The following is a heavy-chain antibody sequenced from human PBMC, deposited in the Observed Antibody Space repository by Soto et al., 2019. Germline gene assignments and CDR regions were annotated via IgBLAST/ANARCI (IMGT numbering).Heavy chain of an antibody. V-gene: IGHV1-18*01. Sequence: ASVKVSCKASGYTFPSYGISWVRQAPGQGLEWMGWISAYNGNTNYAQKLQGRVTMTTDTSTSTAYMELRSLRSDDTAVYYCARDWIITMIAPDAFDIWGQGTMVTVSS. D-gene: IGHD3-22*01. CDR3: ARDWIITMIAPDAFDI. CDR2: ISAYNGNT. J-gene: IGHJ3*02. CDR1: GYTFPSYG.